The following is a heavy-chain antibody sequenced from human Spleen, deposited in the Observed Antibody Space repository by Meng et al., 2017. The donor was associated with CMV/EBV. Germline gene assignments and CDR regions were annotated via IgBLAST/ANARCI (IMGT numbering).Heavy chain of an antibody. J-gene: IGHJ3*02. CDR3: AKPANPEYSSSSAAFDI. CDR2: ISWSSGSI. D-gene: IGHD6-6*01. V-gene: IGHV3-9*01. Sequence: SLKIPCAASGFTFDNYAMHWVRQAPGKGLEWVSGISWSSGSIDYVDSVKGRFTISRDSAKNSLYLQMNSLRPGDTALYYCAKPANPEYSSSSAAFDIWGQGTMVTVSS. CDR1: GFTFDNYA.